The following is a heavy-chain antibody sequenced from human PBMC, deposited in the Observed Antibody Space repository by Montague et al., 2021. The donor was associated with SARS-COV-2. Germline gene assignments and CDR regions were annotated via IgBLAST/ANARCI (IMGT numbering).Heavy chain of an antibody. Sequence: SETLSLTCTVSGDSIRNSDYSWGWVRQPPGKGLEWIGSIYNGGTTSYNPSLKSRVTIFVDTSKNQFSLKLSSVTAADTAVYYCATRTRYPQNDFGFWGQGTLVTVSS. CDR1: GDSIRNSDYS. CDR2: IYNGGTT. CDR3: ATRTRYPQNDFGF. D-gene: IGHD2-15*01. V-gene: IGHV4-39*01. J-gene: IGHJ4*02.